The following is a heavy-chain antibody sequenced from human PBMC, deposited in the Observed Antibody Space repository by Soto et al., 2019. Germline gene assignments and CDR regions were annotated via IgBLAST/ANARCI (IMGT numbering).Heavy chain of an antibody. CDR1: GGSISSSSYY. D-gene: IGHD3-16*01. Sequence: SETRSLTCTCSGGSISSSSYYWGWIRQPPGKGLEWIGSIYYSGSTYYNPSLKSRVTISVDTSKNQFSLKLSSVTAADTAVYYCAGQRGGAPNWFDPWCPGTLVTVPS. J-gene: IGHJ5*02. V-gene: IGHV4-39*01. CDR2: IYYSGST. CDR3: AGQRGGAPNWFDP.